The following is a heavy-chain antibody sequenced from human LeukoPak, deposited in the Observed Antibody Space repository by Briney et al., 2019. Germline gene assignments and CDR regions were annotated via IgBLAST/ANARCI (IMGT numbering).Heavy chain of an antibody. V-gene: IGHV4-31*03. D-gene: IGHD3-22*01. J-gene: IGHJ4*02. CDR3: ANEGSGYYFDY. Sequence: SQTLSLTCTVSGGSISSGGYYWSWIRQHPGKGLEWIGYIYYSGSTNYNPSLKSRVTISVDTSKNQFSLKLSSVTAADTAVYYCANEGSGYYFDYWGQGTLVTVSS. CDR2: IYYSGST. CDR1: GGSISSGGYY.